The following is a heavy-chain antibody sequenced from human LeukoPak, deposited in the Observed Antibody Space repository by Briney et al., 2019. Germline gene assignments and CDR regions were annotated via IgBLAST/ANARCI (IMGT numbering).Heavy chain of an antibody. CDR1: GGSFSGYY. CDR2: INHSGST. Sequence: SETLSLTCAVYGGSFSGYYWSWIRQPPGKGLEWIGEINHSGSTNYNPSLKSRVTISVDTSKNQFSLKLSSVTAADTAVYYCARVELRFLEWLAYPLDNWFDPWGQGTLVTVSS. J-gene: IGHJ5*02. V-gene: IGHV4-34*01. D-gene: IGHD3-3*01. CDR3: ARVELRFLEWLAYPLDNWFDP.